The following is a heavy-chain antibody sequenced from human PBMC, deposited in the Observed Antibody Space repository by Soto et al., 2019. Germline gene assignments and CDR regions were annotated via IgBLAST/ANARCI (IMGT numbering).Heavy chain of an antibody. V-gene: IGHV4-34*01. CDR1: VWSFHVYY. D-gene: IGHD3-10*01. J-gene: IGHJ5*02. Sequence: SETRSSTCAVYVWSFHVYYLSWIRKTPVKGLEWIGEINHSGSVNLNPTFRSRVSISVDTSKNQMSLQLSSVSAADTAVYYCAKGPQAGYYDSGTFYSSVPWGQGTLVTVSS. CDR2: INHSGSV. CDR3: AKGPQAGYYDSGTFYSSVP.